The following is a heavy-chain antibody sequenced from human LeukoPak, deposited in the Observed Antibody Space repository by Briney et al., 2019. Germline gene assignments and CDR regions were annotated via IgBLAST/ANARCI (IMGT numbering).Heavy chain of an antibody. CDR1: GGSFSGYY. D-gene: IGHD4-23*01. J-gene: IGHJ4*02. CDR2: INHSGST. CDR3: AGHLRWFDY. V-gene: IGHV4-34*01. Sequence: PSETLSLTCAVYGGSFSGYYWSWIRQPPGKGLEWIAEINHSGSTNYNPSLKSRVTISVDTSKNQFSLKLSSVTAADTAVYYCAGHLRWFDYWGQGTLVTVSS.